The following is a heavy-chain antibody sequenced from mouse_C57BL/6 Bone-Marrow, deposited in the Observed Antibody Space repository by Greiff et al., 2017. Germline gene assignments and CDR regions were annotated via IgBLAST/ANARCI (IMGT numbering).Heavy chain of an antibody. D-gene: IGHD1-1*01. J-gene: IGHJ1*03. CDR3: RYGSRYFDV. V-gene: IGHV1-52*01. Sequence: VQLQQPGAELVRPGSSVKLSCKASGYTFTSYWMHWVKQRPLQGLEWIGNIDPSDSETNYNQKFKDKATLTVDKSSSTAYMQLSSLTSEDSAVYYCRYGSRYFDVWGTGTTVTVSS. CDR2: IDPSDSET. CDR1: GYTFTSYW.